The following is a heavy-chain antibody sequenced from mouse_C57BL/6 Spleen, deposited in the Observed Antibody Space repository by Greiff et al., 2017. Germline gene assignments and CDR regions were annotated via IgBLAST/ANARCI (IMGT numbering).Heavy chain of an antibody. V-gene: IGHV1-64*01. CDR2: IHPNSGST. J-gene: IGHJ1*03. CDR1: GYTFTSYW. Sequence: QVQLQQPGAELVKPGASVTLSCKASGYTFTSYWMYWVKQRPGQGLEWIGMIHPNSGSTNYNEKFKSKATLTVDKSSSTAYMQLSSLTSEDSAVYYCARGYDYDSSYWYFDVWGTGTTVTVSS. D-gene: IGHD2-4*01. CDR3: ARGYDYDSSYWYFDV.